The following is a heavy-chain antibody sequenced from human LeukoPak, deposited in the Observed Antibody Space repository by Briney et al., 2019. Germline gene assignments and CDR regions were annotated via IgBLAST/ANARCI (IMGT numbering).Heavy chain of an antibody. D-gene: IGHD3-22*01. J-gene: IGHJ6*02. CDR3: ARDQGVVVHGKYHYYGMDV. CDR1: GFTFSSYG. V-gene: IGHV3-30*03. Sequence: GGSLRLSCAASGFTFSSYGIHWVRQAPGKGLEWVAAISYDGSSKYYADSVKGRFTISRDDSKNTLYLQMNSLRAEDTAVYYCARDQGVVVHGKYHYYGMDVWGQGTTVTVSS. CDR2: ISYDGSSK.